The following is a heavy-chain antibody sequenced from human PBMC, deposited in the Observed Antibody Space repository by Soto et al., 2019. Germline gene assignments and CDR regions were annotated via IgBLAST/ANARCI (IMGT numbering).Heavy chain of an antibody. CDR3: ARDKMTEGQQLHYYYFYSMDV. Sequence: QVQLVESGGGVVQPGRSLRLSCAASGFTFSRYAMHWVRQAPGKGLQWVSVISHDGSTNDYGDSVKGRFTISRDNSKNMLYLQMNSLRAEDTAVYYCARDKMTEGQQLHYYYFYSMDVWGQGTTVTVSS. CDR1: GFTFSRYA. CDR2: ISHDGSTN. V-gene: IGHV3-30-3*01. D-gene: IGHD6-13*01. J-gene: IGHJ6*02.